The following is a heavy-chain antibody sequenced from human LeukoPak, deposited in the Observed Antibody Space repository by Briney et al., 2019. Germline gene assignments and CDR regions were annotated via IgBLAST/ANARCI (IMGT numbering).Heavy chain of an antibody. J-gene: IGHJ4*02. V-gene: IGHV3-53*01. Sequence: GGSLRLSCAASGFTVSSNYMSWVRQAPGKGLEWVSVIYSGGSTYYADSVKGRFTISRDNSKNSFYLQMSSLRAEDTGVFYCARDVAYSAFDYWGQGTLVTVS. CDR1: GFTVSSNY. CDR3: ARDVAYSAFDY. CDR2: IYSGGST. D-gene: IGHD2-21*01.